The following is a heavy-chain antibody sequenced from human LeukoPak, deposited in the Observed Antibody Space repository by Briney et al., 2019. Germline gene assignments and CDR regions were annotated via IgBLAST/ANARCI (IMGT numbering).Heavy chain of an antibody. V-gene: IGHV4-39*07. CDR3: ARYTADIVVVPAAMRYYYYGMDV. Sequence: SETLSLTCTVSGGSTSNNNFYWGWIRQPPGEGLEWITSISYSGSTSYNPSLKSRITISLDTSKNQFSLKLTSVTAADTAVYYCARYTADIVVVPAAMRYYYYGMDVWGQGTTVTVSS. D-gene: IGHD2-2*01. CDR1: GGSTSNNNFY. J-gene: IGHJ6*02. CDR2: ISYSGST.